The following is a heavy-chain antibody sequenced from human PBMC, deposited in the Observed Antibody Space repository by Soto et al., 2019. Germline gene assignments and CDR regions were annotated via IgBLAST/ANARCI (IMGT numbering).Heavy chain of an antibody. CDR2: IRSEANSYAT. CDR3: TRLPPYCSSTSCPQNDAFDI. CDR1: GFTFSGSA. Sequence: PGGSLRLSCAASGFTFSGSAMHWVRQASGKGLEWVGRIRSEANSYATAYAASVKGRFTNSRDDSKDTAYLKMNSLKTEDTAVYYCTRLPPYCSSTSCPQNDAFDIWGQGTMVT. V-gene: IGHV3-73*01. J-gene: IGHJ3*02. D-gene: IGHD2-2*01.